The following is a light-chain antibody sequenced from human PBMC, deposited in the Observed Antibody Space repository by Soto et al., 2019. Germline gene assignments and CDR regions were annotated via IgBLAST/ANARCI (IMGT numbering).Light chain of an antibody. Sequence: QSALTQPPSASGSPGQSVTISCTGTSSDVGSYNYVSWYQQHPGKAPKLMIYEVSKRPSGVPDRFSGSKSGNTASLTVSGLQAEDEADYYCCSYAGTNSLKLFGGGTKLTVL. CDR3: CSYAGTNSLKL. CDR1: SSDVGSYNY. V-gene: IGLV2-8*01. J-gene: IGLJ3*02. CDR2: EVS.